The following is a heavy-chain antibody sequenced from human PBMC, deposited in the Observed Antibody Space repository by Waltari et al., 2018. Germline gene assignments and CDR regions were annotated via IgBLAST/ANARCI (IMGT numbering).Heavy chain of an antibody. V-gene: IGHV3-64*01. J-gene: IGHJ4*02. CDR3: ARSWELLPLDY. D-gene: IGHD1-26*01. CDR2: ISSNGGST. Sequence: EGQRVESGGGWVQPGGSLRLSCAASGFTFSSYAMHWVRQAPGKGLECVSAISSNGGSTYYANSVKGRFTISRDNPKNTLYLQMGSLRAEDMAVYYCARSWELLPLDYCGQGTLVIVSS. CDR1: GFTFSSYA.